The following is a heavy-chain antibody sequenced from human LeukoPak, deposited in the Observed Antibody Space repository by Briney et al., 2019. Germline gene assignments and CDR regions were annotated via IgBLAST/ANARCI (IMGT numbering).Heavy chain of an antibody. Sequence: SVKVSCKASGGTFSSYAISWVRQAPGQGLEWMGRIIPIFGTANYAQKFQGRVTITTDESTSTAYMELSSLRSEDTAVYYCARGDYGGPENYFDYWSQGTLVTVSS. V-gene: IGHV1-69*05. J-gene: IGHJ4*02. CDR1: GGTFSSYA. D-gene: IGHD4-23*01. CDR3: ARGDYGGPENYFDY. CDR2: IIPIFGTA.